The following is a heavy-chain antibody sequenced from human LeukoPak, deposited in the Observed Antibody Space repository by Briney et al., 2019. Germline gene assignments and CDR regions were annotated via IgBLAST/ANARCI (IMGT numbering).Heavy chain of an antibody. Sequence: GGSLRLSCAASGFTFDDYAMHWVRHAPGKGLEWVSGISWNSGSIGYADSVKGRFTISRDNAKNSLYLQMNSLRAEDTALYYCAKGPVRLRTDYYYYGMDVWGQGTTVTVSS. V-gene: IGHV3-9*01. D-gene: IGHD4-17*01. J-gene: IGHJ6*02. CDR1: GFTFDDYA. CDR2: ISWNSGSI. CDR3: AKGPVRLRTDYYYYGMDV.